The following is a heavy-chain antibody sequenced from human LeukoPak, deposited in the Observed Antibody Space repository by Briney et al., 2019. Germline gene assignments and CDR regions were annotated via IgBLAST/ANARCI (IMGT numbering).Heavy chain of an antibody. CDR1: GFTFSSYG. J-gene: IGHJ4*02. CDR2: IPYDGSNK. V-gene: IGHV3-30*18. CDR3: AKYTRFGGDGDY. D-gene: IGHD2-21*02. Sequence: GRSLRLSCAASGFTFSSYGMHWVRQAPGKGLEWVAVIPYDGSNKYYADSVKGRFTISRDNSKNTLYLQMNSLRAEDTAVYYCAKYTRFGGDGDYWGQGTLVTVSS.